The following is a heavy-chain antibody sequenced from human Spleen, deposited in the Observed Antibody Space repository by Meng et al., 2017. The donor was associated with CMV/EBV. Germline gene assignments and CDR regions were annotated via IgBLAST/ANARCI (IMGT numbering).Heavy chain of an antibody. V-gene: IGHV4-59*01. Sequence: GSLRLSCTVFGGSIRSYYWSWIRQPPGKGLEWIGYIYHSGSTNYKNSLKSRVTISEDTSKNQVSLKLSSVSAADTAVYYCATTYSSGYKTVAFDIWGQGTMVTVSS. J-gene: IGHJ3*02. CDR1: GGSIRSYY. CDR2: IYHSGST. CDR3: ATTYSSGYKTVAFDI. D-gene: IGHD3-22*01.